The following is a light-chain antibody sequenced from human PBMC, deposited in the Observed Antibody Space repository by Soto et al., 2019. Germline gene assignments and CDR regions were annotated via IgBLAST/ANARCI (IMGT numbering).Light chain of an antibody. CDR3: QHYYNWPLT. V-gene: IGKV3-15*01. CDR2: GAS. Sequence: EIVMTQSPATLSVSPGERATLSFRASQSISSKLAWYQQKPGQAPRLLIYGASTRATGTPARFSGSGSGTEFTLTVSRLQSEDFAVYYCQHYYNWPLTFGGGTKVDIK. J-gene: IGKJ4*01. CDR1: QSISSK.